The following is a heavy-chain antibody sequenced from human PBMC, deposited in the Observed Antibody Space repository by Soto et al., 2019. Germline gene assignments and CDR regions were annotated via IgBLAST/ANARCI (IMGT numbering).Heavy chain of an antibody. CDR2: IYHSGST. V-gene: IGHV4-4*02. J-gene: IGHJ4*02. CDR1: GGSISTITW. CDR3: ARDLGSFSSTSCRPFDY. D-gene: IGHD2-2*03. Sequence: QVQPRESGPGLVKTSGTLSLTCAVSGGSISTITWWSWVRQPPGKGLQWIGVIYHSGSTNYNPSLTSRVTISVDKSKNQFSLELSSVTAADTAVYYCARDLGSFSSTSCRPFDYWGQGTLVTVSS.